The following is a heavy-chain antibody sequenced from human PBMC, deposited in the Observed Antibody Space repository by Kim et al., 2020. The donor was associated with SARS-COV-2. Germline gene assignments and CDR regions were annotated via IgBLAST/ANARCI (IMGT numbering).Heavy chain of an antibody. CDR2: INHSGST. CDR1: GGSFSGYY. CDR3: ARVRGSVTLFGMIVGGAHHFDY. V-gene: IGHV4-34*01. D-gene: IGHD3-3*01. J-gene: IGHJ4*02. Sequence: SETLSLTCAVYGGSFSGYYWTWIRQPPGQGLEWIGEINHSGSTNYNSSLKSRVTILVDTSKNQFSLKLSSVTAADTAVYYCARVRGSVTLFGMIVGGAHHFDYWGQGTLVTVSS.